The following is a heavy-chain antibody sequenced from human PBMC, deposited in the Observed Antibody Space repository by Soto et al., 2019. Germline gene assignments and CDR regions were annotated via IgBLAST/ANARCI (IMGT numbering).Heavy chain of an antibody. CDR2: ISAYNGDT. CDR1: GYSFTNYG. Sequence: QDQLVQSGGEVKKPGASVKVSCKASGYSFTNYGITWVRQAPGQGFEWMVWISAYNGDTNYAQKLQGRVTMTTDASTSTAYLELRSLRSDDTAVYYCARDRGVAPPVAGNTHYYYYMDVWGKGTTVTVSS. CDR3: ARDRGVAPPVAGNTHYYYYMDV. D-gene: IGHD6-19*01. V-gene: IGHV1-18*01. J-gene: IGHJ6*03.